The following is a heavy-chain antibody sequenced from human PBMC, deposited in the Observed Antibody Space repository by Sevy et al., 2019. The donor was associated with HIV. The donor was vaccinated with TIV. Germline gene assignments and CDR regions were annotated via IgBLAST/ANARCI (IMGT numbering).Heavy chain of an antibody. CDR1: GFTFSSYSLSSYS. Sequence: GGSLRLSCAASGFTFSSYSLSSYSMNWGRQAPGKGLKWVSSISSGSSYIFYADSVKGRFTISRDNAKNSLYLQMNSLRAEDTAVYYCATDRGVGTSSYGMDVWGQGTTVTVSS. J-gene: IGHJ6*02. CDR3: ATDRGVGTSSYGMDV. CDR2: ISSGSSYI. V-gene: IGHV3-21*01. D-gene: IGHD1-26*01.